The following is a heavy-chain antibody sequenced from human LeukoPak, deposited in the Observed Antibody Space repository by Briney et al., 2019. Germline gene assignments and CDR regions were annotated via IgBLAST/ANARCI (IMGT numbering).Heavy chain of an antibody. CDR1: GFTFSSYS. CDR2: ISSSSSYI. V-gene: IGHV3-21*01. CDR3: ARGRDGYNDYFDY. D-gene: IGHD5-24*01. J-gene: IGHJ4*02. Sequence: GSLRLSCAASGFTFSSYSMNWVRQAPGKGLEWVSSISSSSSYIYYADSVKGRFTISRDNAKNSLYLQMNSLRAEDTAVYYCARGRDGYNDYFDYWGQGTLVTVSS.